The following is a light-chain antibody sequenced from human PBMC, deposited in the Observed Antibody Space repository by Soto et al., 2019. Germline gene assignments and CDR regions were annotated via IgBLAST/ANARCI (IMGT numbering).Light chain of an antibody. CDR2: SNN. J-gene: IGLJ1*01. CDR3: QSYETRLNAPYV. V-gene: IGLV1-40*01. CDR1: SSNIGAGRD. Sequence: QSVLTQPPSVSGAPGQRVTISCTGSSSNIGAGRDVHWYQQLPGTAPKVLIYSNNNRPSGVPDRFSVSKSGTSASLAITGLQGEDEGDYFCQSYETRLNAPYVFGTGTKLTVL.